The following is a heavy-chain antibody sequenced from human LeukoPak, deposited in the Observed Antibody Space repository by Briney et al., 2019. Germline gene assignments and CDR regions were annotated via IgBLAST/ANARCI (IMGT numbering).Heavy chain of an antibody. Sequence: ESGPTLVNPSETLSLTCTVSGGSISSGDYYWSWIRQPPGKGLEWIGYIYYSGSTYYNPSLKSRVTISVDTSKNQFSLKLGSVTAADTAVYYCAREGYQLPEAWLRIGAFDIWGQGTMVTVSS. CDR1: GGSISSGDYY. CDR2: IYYSGST. V-gene: IGHV4-30-4*08. CDR3: AREGYQLPEAWLRIGAFDI. J-gene: IGHJ3*02. D-gene: IGHD2-2*01.